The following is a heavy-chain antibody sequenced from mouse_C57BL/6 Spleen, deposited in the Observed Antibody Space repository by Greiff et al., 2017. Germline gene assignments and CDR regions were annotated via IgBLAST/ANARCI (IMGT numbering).Heavy chain of an antibody. J-gene: IGHJ3*01. D-gene: IGHD2-1*01. CDR3: TNYGNPAWFAY. CDR1: GYTFTDYE. V-gene: IGHV1-15*01. CDR2: IDPETGGT. Sequence: VQLQQSGAELVRPGASVTLSCKASGYTFTDYEMHWVKQTPVHGLEWIGAIDPETGGTAYNQKFKGKAILTADKSSSTAYMELRSLTSEDSAVYYCTNYGNPAWFAYWGQGTLVTVSA.